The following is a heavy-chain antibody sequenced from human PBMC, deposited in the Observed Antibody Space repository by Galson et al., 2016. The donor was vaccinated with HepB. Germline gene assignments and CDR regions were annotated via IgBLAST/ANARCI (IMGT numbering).Heavy chain of an antibody. CDR2: IKKDGSEI. V-gene: IGHV3-7*04. J-gene: IGHJ2*01. CDR1: GFSLGNYW. CDR3: TREFDL. Sequence: SLRLSCAASGFSLGNYWMNWARQAPGKGLEWLANIKKDGSEINYMESVKGRFTISRDNAKNSLFLQMNTLRVEDTAVYYCTREFDLWGRGTQVTVSS.